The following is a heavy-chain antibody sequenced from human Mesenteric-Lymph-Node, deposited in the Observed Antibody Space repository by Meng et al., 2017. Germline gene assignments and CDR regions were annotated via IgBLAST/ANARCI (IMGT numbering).Heavy chain of an antibody. Sequence: GQQVQSGVKVKNPGASTKVSCKACGYTFTNYAIHWVRQAPGQRLEWLGWINANTGNPTYAQGFTGRFVFSLDTSVSTAYLQISSLKAEDTAVYYCASLGITGTTSFDYWGQGTLVTVSS. V-gene: IGHV7-4-1*02. D-gene: IGHD1-7*01. CDR3: ASLGITGTTSFDY. CDR2: INANTGNP. CDR1: GYTFTNYA. J-gene: IGHJ4*02.